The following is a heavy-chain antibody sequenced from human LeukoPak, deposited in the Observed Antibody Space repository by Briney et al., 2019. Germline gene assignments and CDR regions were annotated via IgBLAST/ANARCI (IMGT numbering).Heavy chain of an antibody. V-gene: IGHV1-2*02. CDR1: GFTLTGYY. CDR2: INPNSGGT. CDR3: ARELTPYYYMDV. Sequence: GASVKVSCKASGFTLTGYYMHWVRQAPGQGLEWMGWINPNSGGTNYAQKFQGRVTMTRDTSITTAYMELTSLRSDDTAVYYCARELTPYYYMDVWGKGTTVTIS. D-gene: IGHD2-15*01. J-gene: IGHJ6*03.